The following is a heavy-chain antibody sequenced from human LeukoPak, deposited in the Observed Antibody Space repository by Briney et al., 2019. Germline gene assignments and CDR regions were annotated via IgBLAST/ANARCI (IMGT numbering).Heavy chain of an antibody. CDR3: AKKPTYYCSGGSCQVDY. D-gene: IGHD2-15*01. CDR1: GFTFSSYA. CDR2: ISGSGGST. J-gene: IGHJ4*02. Sequence: PGRSLRLSCAASGFTFSSYAMSWVRQAPGKGLEWVSAISGSGGSTYYADSVKGRFTISRDNSKNTLYLQMNSLRAEDTAVYYCAKKPTYYCSGGSCQVDYWGQGTLVTVSS. V-gene: IGHV3-23*01.